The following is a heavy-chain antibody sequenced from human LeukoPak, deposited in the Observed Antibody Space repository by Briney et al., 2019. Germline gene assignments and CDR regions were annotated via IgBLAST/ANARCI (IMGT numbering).Heavy chain of an antibody. CDR2: IYTSGTT. V-gene: IGHV4-61*02. Sequence: TSETLSLTCTVSGGSISSGNYYWSWIRQPAGKRLEWIGRIYTSGTTNCNPSLKSRLTISVDTSKNQFSLKLRSVTAADTAVYYCARGRRNYFDSSGYYRFDAFDIWGQGTMVTVSS. J-gene: IGHJ3*02. CDR1: GGSISSGNYY. D-gene: IGHD3-22*01. CDR3: ARGRRNYFDSSGYYRFDAFDI.